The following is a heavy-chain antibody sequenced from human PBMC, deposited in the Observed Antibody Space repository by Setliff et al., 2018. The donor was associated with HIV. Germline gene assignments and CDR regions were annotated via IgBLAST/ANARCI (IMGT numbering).Heavy chain of an antibody. D-gene: IGHD1-1*01. Sequence: PSETLSLTCAVSGYSISSGYYWGWIRQPPGKGLEWVGSIYHSGTTYYNPSLKSRVTISVDTSKNQFSLKLSSVTAADTAAYYCAQLGMVDDFDYWGQGTLVTVSS. V-gene: IGHV4-38-2*01. CDR3: AQLGMVDDFDY. CDR2: IYHSGTT. J-gene: IGHJ4*02. CDR1: GYSISSGYY.